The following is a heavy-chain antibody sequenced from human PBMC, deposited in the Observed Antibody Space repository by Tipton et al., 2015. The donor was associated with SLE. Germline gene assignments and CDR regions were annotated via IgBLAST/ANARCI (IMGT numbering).Heavy chain of an antibody. CDR1: GGSFSGYY. V-gene: IGHV4-34*01. D-gene: IGHD6-19*01. Sequence: TLSLTCAVYGGSFSGYYWSWIRQPPRKGLEWIGEINHSGSTNYNPSLKRRVTISVDTSKNQFSLKLSSVTAADTAVYYCARGQGQWGDYWGQGTLVTVSS. CDR3: ARGQGQWGDY. J-gene: IGHJ4*02. CDR2: INHSGST.